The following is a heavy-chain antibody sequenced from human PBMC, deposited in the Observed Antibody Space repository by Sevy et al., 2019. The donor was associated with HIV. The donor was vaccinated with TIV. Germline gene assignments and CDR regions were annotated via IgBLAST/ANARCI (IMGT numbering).Heavy chain of an antibody. CDR2: IKSKTNGGTT. D-gene: IGHD2-2*01. Sequence: GGSLRLSCAASEFIFTNAWMSWVRQAPGKGLEWVGRIKSKTNGGTTDYAAPGEGRFTISREDSKKTLYLQMNSLKTGDTAVYYCTTDLEYQLERYYFNYWGQGTLVTVSS. J-gene: IGHJ4*02. CDR3: TTDLEYQLERYYFNY. CDR1: EFIFTNAW. V-gene: IGHV3-15*01.